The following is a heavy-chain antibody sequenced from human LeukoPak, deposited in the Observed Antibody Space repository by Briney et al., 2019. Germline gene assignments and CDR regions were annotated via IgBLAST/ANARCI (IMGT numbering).Heavy chain of an antibody. CDR1: GFTFSSYS. CDR3: AGAYEGQWLNDAFDI. Sequence: TGGSLRLSCAASGFTFSSYSMNWVRQAPGKGLEWVSSISSSSSYIYYADSVKGRFTISRDNAKNSLYLQMNSLRADDTAVYYCAGAYEGQWLNDAFDIWGQGTMVTVSS. V-gene: IGHV3-21*01. D-gene: IGHD5-12*01. J-gene: IGHJ3*02. CDR2: ISSSSSYI.